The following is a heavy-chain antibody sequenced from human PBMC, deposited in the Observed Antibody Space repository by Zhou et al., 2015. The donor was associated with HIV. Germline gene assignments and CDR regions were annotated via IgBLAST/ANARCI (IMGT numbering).Heavy chain of an antibody. CDR2: IIPFFGTA. Sequence: QLQLVQSGAVMRKPGSSVKISCKPNGGNFNTYAISWVRQAPGHGLEWMGGIIPFFGTASYAQKFQGRVTITADKSTNTAYMELSSLRSEDTAAYYCAREGWGSWYFDLWGRGTLVSVSS. D-gene: IGHD7-27*01. CDR3: AREGWGSWYFDL. V-gene: IGHV1-69*06. J-gene: IGHJ2*01. CDR1: GGNFNTYA.